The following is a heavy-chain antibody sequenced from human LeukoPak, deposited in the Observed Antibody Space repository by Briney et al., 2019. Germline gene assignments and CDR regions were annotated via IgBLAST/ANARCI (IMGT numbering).Heavy chain of an antibody. J-gene: IGHJ4*02. CDR2: IYTSGST. Sequence: PSETLSLTCTVSGASISSYYTSCIRQPPGKGLEWIGRIYTSGSTNYNPPLKSRVTLSVDTSKNQFSLKLSSVTAADTAVYYCASFGVFQYLDYWGQGTLVTVSS. CDR3: ASFGVFQYLDY. CDR1: GASISSYY. D-gene: IGHD2-8*01. V-gene: IGHV4-4*07.